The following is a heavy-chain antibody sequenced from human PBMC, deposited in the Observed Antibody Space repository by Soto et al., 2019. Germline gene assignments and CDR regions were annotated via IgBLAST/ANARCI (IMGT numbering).Heavy chain of an antibody. Sequence: QVQLQESGPGLVKPSETLSLTCTVSGGSISSYYWSWIRQPPGKGLEWIGYIYYSGSTNYNPSLKSRVTISVDTSKNQFSLKLRSVTAADTAVYYCARGVPDILPGYPLFDYWGQGTLVTVSS. J-gene: IGHJ4*02. V-gene: IGHV4-59*01. CDR2: IYYSGST. D-gene: IGHD3-9*01. CDR1: GGSISSYY. CDR3: ARGVPDILPGYPLFDY.